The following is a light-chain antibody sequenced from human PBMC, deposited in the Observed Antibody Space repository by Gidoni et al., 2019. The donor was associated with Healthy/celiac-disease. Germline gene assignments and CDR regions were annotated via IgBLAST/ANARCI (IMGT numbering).Light chain of an antibody. CDR3: QQRSNWPLLT. CDR1: QSVSSY. Sequence: EIVLTQSPATLSLSPGERATLSCRASQSVSSYLAWYQQKPGQAPRLLIYDASNRATGIPARFSGSGSGTDFTLTISSPEPEDFAVYYCQQRSNWPLLTFGQGTKLEIK. CDR2: DAS. J-gene: IGKJ2*01. V-gene: IGKV3-11*01.